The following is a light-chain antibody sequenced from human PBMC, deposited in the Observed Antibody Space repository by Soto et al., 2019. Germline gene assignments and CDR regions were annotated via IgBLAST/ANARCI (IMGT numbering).Light chain of an antibody. Sequence: QSALTQPASVSGSPGQSITFSCTGTSSDVGAYNYVSWYQQHPGKVPKLMIYDVSSRPSGVSNRFSGSKSGNTASLTISGLQAEDEADYYCTSYTSSTTLYVFGTGTKLTVL. CDR2: DVS. V-gene: IGLV2-14*03. CDR3: TSYTSSTTLYV. CDR1: SSDVGAYNY. J-gene: IGLJ1*01.